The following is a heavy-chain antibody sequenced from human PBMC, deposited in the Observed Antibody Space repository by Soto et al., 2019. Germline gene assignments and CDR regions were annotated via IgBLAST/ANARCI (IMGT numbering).Heavy chain of an antibody. J-gene: IGHJ5*02. CDR2: INHSGST. D-gene: IGHD3-3*01. V-gene: IGHV4-34*01. CDR3: ARGNVYYDCWSGYYTGNNWFDP. Sequence: SETLSLTCAVYGGSFSGYYWSWIRQPPGKGLEWIGEINHSGSTDYNPSLKSRVTISVDTSKNQFSLKLSSVTAADTAVYYCARGNVYYDCWSGYYTGNNWFDPWGQGTLVTVSS. CDR1: GGSFSGYY.